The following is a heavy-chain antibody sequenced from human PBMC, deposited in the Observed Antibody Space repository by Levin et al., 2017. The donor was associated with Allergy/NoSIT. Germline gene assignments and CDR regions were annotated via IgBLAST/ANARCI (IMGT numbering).Heavy chain of an antibody. J-gene: IGHJ4*02. V-gene: IGHV3-23*01. CDR1: GFTFSSNV. CDR2: ISHDSGTI. Sequence: GGSLRLSCAASGFTFSSNVMNWVRQAPGKGLEWVSAISHDSGTIFYTDSVRGRFFMSRDNSRNTLFLQMNSLRAEDTAVYYCAKRAGSGTYRLDYWGQGTLVTVSS. CDR3: AKRAGSGTYRLDY. D-gene: IGHD3-10*01.